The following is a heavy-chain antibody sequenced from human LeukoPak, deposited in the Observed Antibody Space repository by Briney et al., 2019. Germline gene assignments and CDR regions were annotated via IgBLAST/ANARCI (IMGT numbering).Heavy chain of an antibody. Sequence: PGRSLRLSCAASGFTFSSYAMHWVRQAPGKGLEWVAVISYDGSNKYYADSVKGRFTISRDNAKNTLYLQMNSLRAEDTAVYYCASPTLDYGGDSAGWGQGTLVTVSS. V-gene: IGHV3-30-3*01. D-gene: IGHD4-23*01. CDR2: ISYDGSNK. J-gene: IGHJ4*02. CDR3: ASPTLDYGGDSAG. CDR1: GFTFSSYA.